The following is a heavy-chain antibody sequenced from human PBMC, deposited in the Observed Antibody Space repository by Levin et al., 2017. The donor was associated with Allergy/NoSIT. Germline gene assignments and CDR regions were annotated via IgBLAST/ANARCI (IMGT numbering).Heavy chain of an antibody. CDR3: AKGLFLRYYDSSGYPAEYFQH. D-gene: IGHD3-22*01. V-gene: IGHV3-9*01. J-gene: IGHJ1*01. CDR2: ISWNSGSI. CDR1: GFTFDDYA. Sequence: PGGSLRLSCAASGFTFDDYAMHWVRQAPGKGLEWVSGISWNSGSIGYADSVKGRFTISRDNAKNSLYLQMNSLRAEDTALYYCAKGLFLRYYDSSGYPAEYFQHWGQGTLVTVSS.